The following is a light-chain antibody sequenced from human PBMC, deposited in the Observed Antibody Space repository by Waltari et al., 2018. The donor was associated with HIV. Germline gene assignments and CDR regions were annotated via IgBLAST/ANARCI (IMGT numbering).Light chain of an antibody. CDR3: YAAADNKAI. V-gene: IGLV3-27*01. CDR1: ILAAKY. CDR2: KDT. Sequence: SYGLTQPFSVSVSPGQTARITCSGAILAAKYARWFQQKPGQAPVLVMFKDTERPSGIPERFSGSTSGITITLTIIGAQVEDEADYYCYAAADNKAIFGGGTKLTVL. J-gene: IGLJ2*01.